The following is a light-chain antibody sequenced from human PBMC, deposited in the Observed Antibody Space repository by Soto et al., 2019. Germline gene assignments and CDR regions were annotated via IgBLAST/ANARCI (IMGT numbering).Light chain of an antibody. CDR2: GAS. J-gene: IGKJ1*01. V-gene: IGKV3-20*01. CDR3: QQYGSSNWK. CDR1: QSVSSSY. Sequence: EIVLTQSPGTLSLSPGERATLSCRASQSVSSSYLAWYQQKPGQAPRLLIYGASSRATGIPDSFSGSGSGTDFSLTVSRLEPEDFAVYYCQQYGSSNWKCGQGTKVDIK.